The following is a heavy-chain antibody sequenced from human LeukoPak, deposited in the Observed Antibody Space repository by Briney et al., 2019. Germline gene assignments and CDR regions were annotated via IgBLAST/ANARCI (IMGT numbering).Heavy chain of an antibody. CDR1: GYTFTGYY. V-gene: IGHV1-2*02. J-gene: IGHJ4*02. D-gene: IGHD6-19*01. CDR2: TNPNSGGT. Sequence: ASVKVSFKSSGYTFTGYYMHLVRQPPGQGLEWMGWTNPNSGGTNYAQEFQGRVTMTSYRSISTAYMYLNRLRSDDAAVYYFSRDLYIAVAGGFDYWGQGTLVTVSS. CDR3: SRDLYIAVAGGFDY.